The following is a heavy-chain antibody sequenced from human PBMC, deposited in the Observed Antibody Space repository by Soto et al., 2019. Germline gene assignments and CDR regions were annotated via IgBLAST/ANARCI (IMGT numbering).Heavy chain of an antibody. J-gene: IGHJ4*02. D-gene: IGHD2-15*01. CDR1: GGTFSTST. CDR2: TIPLLNVA. Sequence: SVKVSCKASGGTFSTSTFTWVRQAPGQGLEWMGRTIPLLNVADYAQDFQGRFTISRDDSKNTLYLEMNSLKTEDTAVYYCATGTGRTDFDYWGQGTLVTVS. CDR3: ATGTGRTDFDY. V-gene: IGHV1-69*16.